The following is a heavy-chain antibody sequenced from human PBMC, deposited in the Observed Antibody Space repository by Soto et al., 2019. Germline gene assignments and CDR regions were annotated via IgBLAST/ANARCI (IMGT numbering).Heavy chain of an antibody. Sequence: GGSLRLSCAASGFTFSSYSMHWVRQAPGKGLEWVAVIWYDGSNKYYADSVKGRFTKSRDNSKNTLYLQMNSLRAEDTAVYYCARVGAYYYGSGSYYNEYYFDYWGQGTLVTVSS. CDR3: ARVGAYYYGSGSYYNEYYFDY. CDR1: GFTFSSYS. CDR2: IWYDGSNK. V-gene: IGHV3-33*01. D-gene: IGHD3-10*01. J-gene: IGHJ4*02.